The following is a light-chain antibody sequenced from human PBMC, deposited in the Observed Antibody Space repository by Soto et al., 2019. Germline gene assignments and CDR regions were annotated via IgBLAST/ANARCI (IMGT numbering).Light chain of an antibody. CDR1: SSNIGAGYD. CDR3: QSYDSRLSAYV. Sequence: QSALTQPPSVPGAPGQRVTISCTGSSSNIGAGYDVHWYLQLPGTAPKLLVYTNNNRPSGVPDRFSGSKSGTSASLAITGLQAEDEADYYCQSYDSRLSAYVFGTGTKVTVL. V-gene: IGLV1-40*01. J-gene: IGLJ1*01. CDR2: TNN.